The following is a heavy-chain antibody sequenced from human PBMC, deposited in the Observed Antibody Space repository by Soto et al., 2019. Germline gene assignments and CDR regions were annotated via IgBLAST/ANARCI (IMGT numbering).Heavy chain of an antibody. Sequence: SVKVSCKASGGTFSSYAISWVRQAPGQGLEWMGGIIPIFGAANYAQKFQGRVTITADESTSTAYMELSSLRSEDTAVYYCARDMPSSVFSRSSTAARPLYLYYYYYGMDVWGQGTTVTVSS. CDR3: ARDMPSSVFSRSSTAARPLYLYYYYYGMDV. CDR2: IIPIFGAA. D-gene: IGHD6-6*01. J-gene: IGHJ6*02. CDR1: GGTFSSYA. V-gene: IGHV1-69*13.